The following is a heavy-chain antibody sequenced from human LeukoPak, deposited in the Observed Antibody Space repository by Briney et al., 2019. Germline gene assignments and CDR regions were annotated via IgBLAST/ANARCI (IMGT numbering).Heavy chain of an antibody. V-gene: IGHV1-3*02. CDR1: GYTFTDYA. J-gene: IGHJ4*02. D-gene: IGHD4-23*01. CDR3: ARSPGGNARTWLDY. CDR2: TNGATGNT. Sequence: GASVKVSCKASGYTFTDYALHWVRQAPGQRLEWMGWTNGATGNTGFSQDFEGRLTITIDTSASTAYMELSSLRSEDTAVYYCARSPGGNARTWLDYWGQGTLVTVSS.